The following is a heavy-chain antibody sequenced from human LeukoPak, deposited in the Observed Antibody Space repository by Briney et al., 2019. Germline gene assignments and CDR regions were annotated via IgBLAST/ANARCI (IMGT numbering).Heavy chain of an antibody. CDR1: GVSISTYYY. CDR2: IYGDGSA. CDR3: ARGRVTFYY. J-gene: IGHJ4*02. Sequence: SETLSLTCTVSGVSISTYYYWSWIRQPAGKGLEWIGRIYGDGSAKYNPSLQSRVTISVDTSKNQFSLKLSSVTAADTAVYYCARGRVTFYYWGQGTLVTVSS. D-gene: IGHD2-21*02. V-gene: IGHV4-4*07.